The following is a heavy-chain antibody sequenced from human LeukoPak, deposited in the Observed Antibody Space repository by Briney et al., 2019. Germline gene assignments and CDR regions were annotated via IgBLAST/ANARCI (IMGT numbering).Heavy chain of an antibody. CDR1: GFTFSSYS. CDR3: ARAGYCSSTSCYTLRYFQH. V-gene: IGHV3-48*01. D-gene: IGHD2-2*02. J-gene: IGHJ1*01. Sequence: PGGSLRLSCAASGFTFSSYSMNWVRQAPGKGLEWVSYISSSSSTIYYADSVKGRFTISRDNAKNSLYLQMNSLRAEDTAVYYCARAGYCSSTSCYTLRYFQHWGQGTLVTVSS. CDR2: ISSSSSTI.